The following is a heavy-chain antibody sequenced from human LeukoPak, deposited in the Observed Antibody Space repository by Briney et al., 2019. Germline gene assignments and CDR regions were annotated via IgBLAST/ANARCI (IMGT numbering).Heavy chain of an antibody. V-gene: IGHV3-23*01. D-gene: IGHD1-26*01. CDR3: AKEYTGTFSPFPSYFDN. CDR2: ITGSGGRT. CDR1: GFAFNTYS. Sequence: GGSLRLSCAASGFAFNTYSMNWVRQAPGKGLEWVSAITGSGGRTYYADSVKGRFTISRDNSKNTLYLQMNSLRAEDTAIYYCAKEYTGTFSPFPSYFDNWGQGTLVTVSS. J-gene: IGHJ4*02.